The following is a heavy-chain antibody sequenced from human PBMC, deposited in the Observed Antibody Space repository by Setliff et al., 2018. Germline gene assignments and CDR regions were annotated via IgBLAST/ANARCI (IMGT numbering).Heavy chain of an antibody. CDR2: INHSGST. CDR1: GGSFSGYY. Sequence: LSLTCAVYGGSFSGYYWSWIRQPPGKGLEWIGEINHSGSTNYNPSLKSRVTISIDTSKNQFSLKLSSVTAADTAVYYCASLGMTTMMDWYFDLWGRGTLVTVSS. CDR3: ASLGMTTMMDWYFDL. V-gene: IGHV4-34*01. J-gene: IGHJ2*01. D-gene: IGHD4-4*01.